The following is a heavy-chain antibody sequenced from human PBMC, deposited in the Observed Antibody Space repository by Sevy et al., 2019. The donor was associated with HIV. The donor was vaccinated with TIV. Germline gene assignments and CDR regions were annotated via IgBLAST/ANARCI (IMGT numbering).Heavy chain of an antibody. CDR1: GFTFSSYD. J-gene: IGHJ6*02. Sequence: GGSLRLSCGASGFTFSSYDMHWVRQAAGKGLEWVSGIGSGGDAYYPGSVKGRFTISRENAKNSLYLQMNSLRAGDTAVYYCARDQKGEYSAYDGAGYYGMDVWGQGTTVTVSS. CDR2: IGSGGDA. CDR3: ARDQKGEYSAYDGAGYYGMDV. V-gene: IGHV3-13*01. D-gene: IGHD5-12*01.